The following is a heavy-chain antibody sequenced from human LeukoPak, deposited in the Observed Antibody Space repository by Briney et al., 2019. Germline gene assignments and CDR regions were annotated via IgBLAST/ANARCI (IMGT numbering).Heavy chain of an antibody. J-gene: IGHJ5*02. CDR2: IQNIGTT. CDR3: ARGDGNWFDP. Sequence: SETLSLTCTVSGGSINSHYWSWLRQPPGEGLEWIGYIQNIGTTNCNPSLKGRVSISIDTSRTQFSLKLTSVTAADTAIYYCARGDGNWFDPWGQGTLVTVSS. D-gene: IGHD5-24*01. CDR1: GGSINSHY. V-gene: IGHV4-59*11.